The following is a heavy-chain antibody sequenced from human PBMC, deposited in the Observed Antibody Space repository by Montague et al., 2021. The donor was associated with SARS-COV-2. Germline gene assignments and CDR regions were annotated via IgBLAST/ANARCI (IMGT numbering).Heavy chain of an antibody. D-gene: IGHD3-22*01. CDR1: GFTFNTYA. V-gene: IGHV3-23*01. CDR2: ISSRGYYT. CDR3: AKVWGYYDSSGYYYVWGFDH. Sequence: SLRLSCAASGFTFNTYAMSWVRQAPGKGLEWVSTISSRGYYTYFADSVKGRFTISRDNSNSTVFLQMNSLRVEDTAVYYCAKVWGYYDSSGYYYVWGFDHWGQGTLVTVSS. J-gene: IGHJ4*02.